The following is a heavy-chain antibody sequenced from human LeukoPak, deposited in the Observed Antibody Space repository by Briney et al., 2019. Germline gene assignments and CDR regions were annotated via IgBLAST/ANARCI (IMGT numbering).Heavy chain of an antibody. CDR2: IKNDGSST. CDR1: GFTFSSYW. CDR3: TKSDWFDP. Sequence: GGSLRLSCAASGFTFSSYWMHWVRQAPGKGLVWVSRIKNDGSSTSYADSVKGRFTISRDNAKNTLYLQMNSLRVEDTAMYYCTKSDWFDPWSQGTLVIVSS. J-gene: IGHJ5*02. V-gene: IGHV3-74*01.